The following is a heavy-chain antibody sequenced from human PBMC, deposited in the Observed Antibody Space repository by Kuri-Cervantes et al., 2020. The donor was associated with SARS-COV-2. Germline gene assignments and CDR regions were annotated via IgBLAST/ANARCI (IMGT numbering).Heavy chain of an antibody. D-gene: IGHD2-2*02. CDR3: ARVGDIVVVPAAITA. CDR2: IYHSGST. J-gene: IGHJ5*02. V-gene: IGHV4-38-2*02. CDR1: GYSISSGYY. Sequence: SETLSLTCTVSGYSISSGYYWGWIRQPPGKGLEWIGSIYHSGSTYYNPSLKSRVTISVDTSKNQFSLKLSSVTAADTAVYYCARVGDIVVVPAAITAWGQGTLVTVSS.